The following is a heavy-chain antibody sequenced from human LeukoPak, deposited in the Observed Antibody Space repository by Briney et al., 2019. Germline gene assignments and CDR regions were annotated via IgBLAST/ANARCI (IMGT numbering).Heavy chain of an antibody. CDR1: GFTFSSYS. Sequence: GGSLRLSCAASGFTFSSYSMNWVRQAPGKGLEWVSSISSSSSYIYYADSVKGRFTISRDNAKNSLYLQMNSLRAEDTAVYYCARREAYSSGWYFWFDPWGQGTLATVSS. CDR3: ARREAYSSGWYFWFDP. J-gene: IGHJ5*02. V-gene: IGHV3-21*01. D-gene: IGHD6-19*01. CDR2: ISSSSSYI.